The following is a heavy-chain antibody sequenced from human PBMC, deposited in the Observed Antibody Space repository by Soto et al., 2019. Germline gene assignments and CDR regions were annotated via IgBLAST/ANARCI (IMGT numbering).Heavy chain of an antibody. D-gene: IGHD3-3*01. Sequence: GGSLRLSCAASGFTVSSNYMSWVRQAPGKGLEWVSVIYSGGSTYYADSVTGRFTISRDKSKNTLYLQMNSLRAEDTAVYYCSRSISNLLDSVGIYYYYMDVWGKGTTVTVSS. CDR3: SRSISNLLDSVGIYYYYMDV. CDR2: IYSGGST. V-gene: IGHV3-53*01. CDR1: GFTVSSNY. J-gene: IGHJ6*03.